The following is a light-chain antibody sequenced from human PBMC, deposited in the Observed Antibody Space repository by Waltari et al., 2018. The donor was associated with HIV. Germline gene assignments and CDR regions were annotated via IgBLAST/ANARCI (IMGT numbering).Light chain of an antibody. Sequence: DIQMTQSPSSLSASVGDRVTLTCRASQNINSYLNWYQQKPGKAPNLLIYTASNLQAGVPSRFSGSGSGTDFTLTISSLQPDDFATYYCQHYNNYPYTFGQGTKLEIK. CDR2: TAS. V-gene: IGKV1-39*01. CDR1: QNINSY. J-gene: IGKJ2*01. CDR3: QHYNNYPYT.